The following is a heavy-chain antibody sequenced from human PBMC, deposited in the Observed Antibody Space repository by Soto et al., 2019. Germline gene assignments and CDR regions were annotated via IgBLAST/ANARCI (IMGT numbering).Heavy chain of an antibody. CDR1: GGTFSSYA. CDR3: ARVIAARPAPIYYYYYMDV. J-gene: IGHJ6*03. D-gene: IGHD6-6*01. V-gene: IGHV1-69*13. CDR2: IIPIFGTA. Sequence: GASVKVSCKASGGTFSSYAISWVRQAPGQGLEWMGGIIPIFGTANYAQKFQGRVTITADESTSTAYMELRSLRSDDTAVYYCARVIAARPAPIYYYYYMDVWGKGTTVTVSS.